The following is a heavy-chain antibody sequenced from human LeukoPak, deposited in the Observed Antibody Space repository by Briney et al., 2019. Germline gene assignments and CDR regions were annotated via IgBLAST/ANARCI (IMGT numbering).Heavy chain of an antibody. J-gene: IGHJ4*02. CDR2: IRYDGSNK. D-gene: IGHD3-10*01. CDR1: GFTFSSYG. V-gene: IGHV3-30*02. CDR3: ATYGSGSYYRKAFDY. Sequence: PGGSLRLSCAASGFTFSSYGMHWVRQAPGKGLEWVAFIRYDGSNKYYADSVKGRFTISRDNSKNTLYLQMNSLRAEDTAVYYCATYGSGSYYRKAFDYWGQGTLVTVSS.